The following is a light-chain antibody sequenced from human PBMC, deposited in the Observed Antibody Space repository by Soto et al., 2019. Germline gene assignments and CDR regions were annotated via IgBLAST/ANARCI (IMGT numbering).Light chain of an antibody. Sequence: QSVLTQPPSVSGTPGQRVTISCSGGISNIGTNYVHWFQQLPGTAPKVLSNRDNQRPSGVPDRFSGSKSGTSASLAISGLRSEDEADYYCAAWDDPVRSYLFGTGTKLTVL. CDR3: AAWDDPVRSYL. CDR2: RDN. CDR1: ISNIGTNY. V-gene: IGLV1-47*01. J-gene: IGLJ1*01.